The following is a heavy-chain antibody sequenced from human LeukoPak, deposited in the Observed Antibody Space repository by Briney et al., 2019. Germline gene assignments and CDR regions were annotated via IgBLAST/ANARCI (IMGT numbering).Heavy chain of an antibody. J-gene: IGHJ4*02. D-gene: IGHD6-6*01. Sequence: SQTLSLTCATSGDSVSSNSAAWNWIRQSPSRGLEWLGRTYYRSKWYNDYALCVKSRITINPDTSKNQFSLQLNSVTAADTAVYYCARETSSSSSFFDYWGQGTLVTVSS. CDR2: TYYRSKWYN. CDR1: GDSVSSNSAA. CDR3: ARETSSSSSFFDY. V-gene: IGHV6-1*01.